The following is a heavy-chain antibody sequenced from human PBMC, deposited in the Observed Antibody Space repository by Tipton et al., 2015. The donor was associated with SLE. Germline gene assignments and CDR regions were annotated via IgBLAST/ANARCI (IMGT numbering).Heavy chain of an antibody. J-gene: IGHJ3*01. CDR2: INHSGST. Sequence: TLSLTCAFYGGSFSGYYWSWIRQPPGKGLEWIGEINHSGSTYYNPSLKSRVTISVDTSKNQFSLKLSSVTAADTAVYYCATNSFWGQGTMVTVSS. CDR1: GGSFSGYY. CDR3: ATNSF. V-gene: IGHV4-34*01. D-gene: IGHD2-21*01.